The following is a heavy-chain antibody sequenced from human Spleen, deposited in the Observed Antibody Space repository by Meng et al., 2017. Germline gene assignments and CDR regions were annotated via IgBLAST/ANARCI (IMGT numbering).Heavy chain of an antibody. Sequence: GESLKISCEDSGFIFTNAYMTWVRQVPGKRLEWLRHITSRPDGETTEYAAPVKGRFTNSRDGSKNTVFLQMNSLKTEDTAVYYCTGHTDYWGQGALVTVSS. CDR1: GFIFTNAY. CDR3: TGHTDY. CDR2: ITSRPDGETT. V-gene: IGHV3-15*01. J-gene: IGHJ4*02.